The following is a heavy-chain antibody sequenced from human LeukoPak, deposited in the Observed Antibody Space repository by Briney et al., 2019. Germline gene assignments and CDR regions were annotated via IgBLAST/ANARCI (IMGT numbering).Heavy chain of an antibody. CDR1: GYSFTNYW. CDR3: ARVSGSYYKSPWGAFDI. CDR2: IYPGDSDT. D-gene: IGHD3-10*01. V-gene: IGHV5-51*01. J-gene: IGHJ3*02. Sequence: GESLKISCKGSGYSFTNYWIGWVRQMPGKGLEWMGIIYPGDSDTRYSPSFQGQVTISADKSISTAYLQWSSLKASDTAMYYCARVSGSYYKSPWGAFDIWGQGTMVTVSS.